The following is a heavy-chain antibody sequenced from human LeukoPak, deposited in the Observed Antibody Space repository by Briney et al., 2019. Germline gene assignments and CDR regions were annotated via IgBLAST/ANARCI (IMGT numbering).Heavy chain of an antibody. Sequence: SETLSLTCTVSGGSISSYYWSWIRQPPGKGLEWIGYIYYSGSTYYNPSLKSRVTISVDTSENQFSLKLSSVTAADTAVYYCAKSRAWDSSWVYWGQGTLVTVSS. D-gene: IGHD6-13*01. V-gene: IGHV4-59*12. CDR3: AKSRAWDSSWVY. J-gene: IGHJ4*02. CDR1: GGSISSYY. CDR2: IYYSGST.